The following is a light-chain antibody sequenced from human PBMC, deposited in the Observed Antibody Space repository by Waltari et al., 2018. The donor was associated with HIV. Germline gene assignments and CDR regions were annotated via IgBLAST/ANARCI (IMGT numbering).Light chain of an antibody. V-gene: IGKV1-39*01. J-gene: IGKJ4*01. Sequence: DIQMTQSPSSLSASVGDRVTITCRASQSIRSYLNWYQQKPGKAPKLLIFAASRLQSGVPSRFSGSESGTDFTLTINSLQLEDFAVYYCQQSYNTPLTFGGGTKVEIK. CDR2: AAS. CDR3: QQSYNTPLT. CDR1: QSIRSY.